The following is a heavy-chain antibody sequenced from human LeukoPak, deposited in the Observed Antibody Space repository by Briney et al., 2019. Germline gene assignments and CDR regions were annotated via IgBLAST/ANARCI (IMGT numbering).Heavy chain of an antibody. J-gene: IGHJ4*02. D-gene: IGHD5-12*01. Sequence: TSETLSLTCAVYGGSFSGYYWSWIRQPPGKGLEWIGEINHSGSTNYNPSLKSRVTISVDTSKNQFSLKLSSVTAADTAVYYCARRGYSGYRLDYWGQGTLVTVSS. V-gene: IGHV4-34*01. CDR2: INHSGST. CDR3: ARRGYSGYRLDY. CDR1: GGSFSGYY.